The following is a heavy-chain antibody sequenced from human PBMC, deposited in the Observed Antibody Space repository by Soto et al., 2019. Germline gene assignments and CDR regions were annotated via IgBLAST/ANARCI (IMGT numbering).Heavy chain of an antibody. J-gene: IGHJ3*02. CDR1: GGSISSSSYY. V-gene: IGHV4-39*01. CDR3: ARHIIYSIAAAGTGAFDI. D-gene: IGHD6-13*01. CDR2: IYYSGST. Sequence: SETLSLTCTVSGGSISSSSYYWGWIRQPPGKGLEWIGSIYYSGSTYYNPSLKSRVTISVDTSKNQFSLKLSSVTAADTAVYYCARHIIYSIAAAGTGAFDIWGQGTMVTVSS.